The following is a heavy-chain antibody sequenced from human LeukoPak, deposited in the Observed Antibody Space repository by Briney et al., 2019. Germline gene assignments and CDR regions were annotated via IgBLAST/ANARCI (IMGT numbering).Heavy chain of an antibody. CDR3: ARGGPAGGIRYCTNGLCASH. V-gene: IGHV1-69*05. CDR2: IIPIFGTA. Sequence: SVKVSCKASGGTFSSYVISWVRQAPGQGLEWMGGIIPIFGTANYAQKFQGRVTITTDESTRTAYMELSSLRSEDTAVYYCARGGPAGGIRYCTNGLCASHWGQGTLVTVSS. D-gene: IGHD2-8*01. J-gene: IGHJ4*02. CDR1: GGTFSSYV.